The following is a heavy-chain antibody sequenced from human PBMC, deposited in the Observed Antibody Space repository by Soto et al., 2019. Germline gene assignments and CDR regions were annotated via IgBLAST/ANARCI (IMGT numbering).Heavy chain of an antibody. D-gene: IGHD3-10*01. J-gene: IGHJ4*02. Sequence: ASVKVSCKASGYTFTTYAMHVGRPAPGQRLEWMGWINAGNGNTKYSQKFQGRVTITRDTTASTTYKELSSLRSEDTAVYYCARPASRGFDYWGQGTLVTVSS. CDR1: GYTFTTYA. CDR2: INAGNGNT. CDR3: ARPASRGFDY. V-gene: IGHV1-3*01.